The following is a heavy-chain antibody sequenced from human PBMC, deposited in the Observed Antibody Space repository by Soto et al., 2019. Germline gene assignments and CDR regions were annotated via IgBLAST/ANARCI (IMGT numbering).Heavy chain of an antibody. CDR2: IDWDDHK. J-gene: IGHJ6*02. Sequence: SGPTLVNSTQARALSCTFSGFSLGTSGRCVRWIRKPPGKAQEGLARIDWDDHKYYSTSLKTRITISKDTSKNQVVLTMTNMDPVDTATYYCARISIPMGSSGGLYYYYGMDVWGQGTTVTVSS. V-gene: IGHV2-70*11. D-gene: IGHD6-19*01. CDR3: ARISIPMGSSGGLYYYYGMDV. CDR1: GFSLGTSGRC.